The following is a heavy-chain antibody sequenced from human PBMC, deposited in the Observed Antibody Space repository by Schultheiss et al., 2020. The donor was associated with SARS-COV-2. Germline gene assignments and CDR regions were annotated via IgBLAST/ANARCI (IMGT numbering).Heavy chain of an antibody. CDR3: ARDRTTMVRGVWAWFDP. CDR1: GGSISSYY. V-gene: IGHV4-4*07. D-gene: IGHD3-10*01. J-gene: IGHJ5*02. CDR2: IYTSGST. Sequence: SETLSLTCTVSGGSISSYYWSWIRQPPGKGLEWIGRIYTSGSTNYNPSLKSRVTMSVDTSKNQFSLKLSSVTAADTAVYYCARDRTTMVRGVWAWFDPWGQGTLVTVSS.